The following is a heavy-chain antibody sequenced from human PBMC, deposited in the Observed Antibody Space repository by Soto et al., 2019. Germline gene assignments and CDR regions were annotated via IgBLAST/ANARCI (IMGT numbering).Heavy chain of an antibody. CDR2: ISPRTTYK. CDR3: SRGGGGGLFDL. J-gene: IGHJ4*02. CDR1: GFTFSDHY. D-gene: IGHD2-21*01. V-gene: IGHV3-11*06. Sequence: QVQLVESGGGLVKPGGSLRLSCASSGFTFSDHYMSWIRRSLGKGLEFLSYISPRTTYKNYADSVKGRFTISRDNATNSLYLQLNSLRAEDTAIYYCSRGGGGGLFDLWGQGTFVNVSS.